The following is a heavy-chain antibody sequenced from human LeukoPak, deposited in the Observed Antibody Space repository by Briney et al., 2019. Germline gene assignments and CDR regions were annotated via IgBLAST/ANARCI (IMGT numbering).Heavy chain of an antibody. J-gene: IGHJ4*02. V-gene: IGHV1-46*01. Sequence: ASVKVSCKASGYTFTGYYMHWVRQAPGQGLEWMGIINPSGGSTSYAQKFQGRVTMTRDMSTSTVYMELSSLRSEDTAVYYCARVLPHIRQGIDYWGQGTLVTVSS. CDR3: ARVLPHIRQGIDY. CDR2: INPSGGST. CDR1: GYTFTGYY.